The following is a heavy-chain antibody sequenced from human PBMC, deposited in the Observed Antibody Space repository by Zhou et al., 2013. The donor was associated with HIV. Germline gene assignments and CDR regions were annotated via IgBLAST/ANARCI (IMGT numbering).Heavy chain of an antibody. CDR1: GYTFNRYD. V-gene: IGHV1-18*01. Sequence: QVRLVQSGDEVKKPGASVKVSCKTTGYTFNRYDVSWVRQAPGQGLEWMGWISANGNTNYAQKVQGRVTMTTDTSTTTAYMELSSLRSEDTAVYYCATAVDIVATGAFDIWGQGTMVTVSS. CDR3: ATAVDIVATGAFDI. CDR2: ISANGNT. J-gene: IGHJ3*02. D-gene: IGHD5-12*01.